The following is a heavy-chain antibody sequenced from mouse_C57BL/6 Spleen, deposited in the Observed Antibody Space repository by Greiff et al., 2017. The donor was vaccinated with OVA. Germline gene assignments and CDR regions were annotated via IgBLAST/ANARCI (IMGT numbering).Heavy chain of an antibody. CDR1: GYTFTDYY. J-gene: IGHJ3*01. CDR3: ASLYDYDDSAWFAY. CDR2: INPNNGGT. V-gene: IGHV1-26*01. Sequence: VQLQQSGPELVKPGASVKISCKASGYTFTDYYMNWVKQSHGKSLEWIGDINPNNGGTSYNQKFKGKATLTVDKSSSTAYMELRSLTSEDSAVYYCASLYDYDDSAWFAYWGQGTLVTVSA. D-gene: IGHD2-4*01.